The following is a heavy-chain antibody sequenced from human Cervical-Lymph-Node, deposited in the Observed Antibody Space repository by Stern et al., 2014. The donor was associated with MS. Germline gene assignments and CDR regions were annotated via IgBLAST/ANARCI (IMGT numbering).Heavy chain of an antibody. Sequence: QLQLQESGPGLVKPSGTLSLTCAVSGGSISSSNWWSWVRQPPGKGLEWIGEIYHSASTNYNPSHKSRVTISVDNSKTQFSLKLSSVTAADTAVYYCARVEADSYGYYWYFDLWGRGTLVTVSS. J-gene: IGHJ2*01. V-gene: IGHV4-4*02. D-gene: IGHD5-18*01. CDR2: IYHSAST. CDR3: ARVEADSYGYYWYFDL. CDR1: GGSISSSNW.